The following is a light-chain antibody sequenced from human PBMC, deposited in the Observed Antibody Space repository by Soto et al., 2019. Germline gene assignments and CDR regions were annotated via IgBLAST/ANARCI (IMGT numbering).Light chain of an antibody. CDR1: SSDVGDYND. J-gene: IGLJ1*01. CDR2: DVS. CDR3: SSYTSSTTRV. V-gene: IGLV2-14*01. Sequence: QSVLTQPASVSGSPGQSITISCTGTSSDVGDYNDVSWYQQHPGKAPKLMIYDVSNRPSGVSNRFSGSKSGSTASLTISGLQAEYEADYYCSSYTSSTTRVFGTGTKLTVL.